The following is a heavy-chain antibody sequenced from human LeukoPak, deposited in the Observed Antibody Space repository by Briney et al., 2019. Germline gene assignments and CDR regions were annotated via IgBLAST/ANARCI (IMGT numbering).Heavy chain of an antibody. J-gene: IGHJ4*02. D-gene: IGHD4-23*01. CDR2: IYTSGST. V-gene: IGHV4-61*02. Sequence: SGTLSLTCTVSGGSISSGSYYWSWIRQPAGKGLEWIGRIYTSGSTNYNPSLKSRVTISVETSKNQFSLKLSSVTAADTAVYYCAGRTVVFDYWGQGTLVTVSS. CDR1: GGSISSGSYY. CDR3: AGRTVVFDY.